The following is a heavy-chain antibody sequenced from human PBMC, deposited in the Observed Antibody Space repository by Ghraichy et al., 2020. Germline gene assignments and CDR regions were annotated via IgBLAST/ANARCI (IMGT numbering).Heavy chain of an antibody. CDR2: IYYSGNT. V-gene: IGHV4-30-4*01. Sequence: QTLSLTCTVSGGSISSGDYYWSWIRQPPGKGLEWIGYIYYSGNTYYNPSLKSRLTISVDTSKSQFSLRLSSVTAADTAVYYCARERVIWSGYHRGMDVWGQGTTVTVSS. D-gene: IGHD3-3*01. CDR3: ARERVIWSGYHRGMDV. J-gene: IGHJ6*02. CDR1: GGSISSGDYY.